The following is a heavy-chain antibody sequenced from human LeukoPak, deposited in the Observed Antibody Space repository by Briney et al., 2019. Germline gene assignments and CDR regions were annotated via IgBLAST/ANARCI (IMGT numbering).Heavy chain of an antibody. V-gene: IGHV3-48*03. CDR2: ISSSGSTI. CDR1: GFTFSSYE. D-gene: IGHD6-13*01. CDR3: ATTSQLVFDY. Sequence: PGGSPRLSCAASGFTFSSYEMNWVRQAPGKGLEWVSYISSSGSTIYYADSVKGRFTISRDNAKNSLYLQMNSLRAEDTAVYYCATTSQLVFDYWGQGTLVTVSS. J-gene: IGHJ4*02.